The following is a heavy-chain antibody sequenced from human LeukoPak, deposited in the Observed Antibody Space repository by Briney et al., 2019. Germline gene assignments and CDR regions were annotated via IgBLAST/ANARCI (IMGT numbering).Heavy chain of an antibody. V-gene: IGHV1-8*01. CDR2: MNPNSGNT. CDR1: GYTFTSHD. J-gene: IGHJ5*02. D-gene: IGHD6-13*01. Sequence: GASVKVSCKASGYTFTSHDINWVRQATGQGLEWMGWMNPNSGNTGYAQKFQGRVTMTRNTSISTAYMELSSLRSEDTAVYYCARGRDYSSSWLNWFDPWGQGTLVTVSS. CDR3: ARGRDYSSSWLNWFDP.